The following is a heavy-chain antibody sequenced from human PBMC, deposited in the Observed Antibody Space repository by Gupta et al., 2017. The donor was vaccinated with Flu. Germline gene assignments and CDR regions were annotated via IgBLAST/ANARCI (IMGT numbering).Heavy chain of an antibody. D-gene: IGHD2-21*01. J-gene: IGHJ4*02. CDR2: ISSSGSTI. CDR3: ARDGMISPYCGGDCLILPFDY. Sequence: EWVSYISSSGSTIYYADSVKCRFTISRDNAKNSLYLQMNSLRAEDTAVYYCARDGMISPYCGGDCLILPFDYWGQGTLVTVSS. V-gene: IGHV3-48*03.